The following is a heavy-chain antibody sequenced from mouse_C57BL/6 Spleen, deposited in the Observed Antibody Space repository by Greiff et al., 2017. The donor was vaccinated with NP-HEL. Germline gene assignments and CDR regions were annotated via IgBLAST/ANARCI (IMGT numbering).Heavy chain of an antibody. CDR1: GYTFTSYW. CDR3: ARSEANWEGLFAY. D-gene: IGHD4-1*01. Sequence: QVQLQQSGAELAKPGASVKLSCKASGYTFTSYWMHWVKQRPGQGLEWIGYINPSSGYTKYNQKFKDKATLTADKSSSTAYMQLSSLTYEDSAVYYCARSEANWEGLFAYWGQGTLVTVSA. J-gene: IGHJ3*01. V-gene: IGHV1-7*01. CDR2: INPSSGYT.